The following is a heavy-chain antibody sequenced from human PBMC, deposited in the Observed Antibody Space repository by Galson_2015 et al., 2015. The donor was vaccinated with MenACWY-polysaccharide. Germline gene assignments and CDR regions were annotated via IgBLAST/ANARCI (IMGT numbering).Heavy chain of an antibody. V-gene: IGHV1-18*01. CDR1: GYTFTSYG. CDR2: ISDYNGNT. Sequence: SVKVSCKASGYTFTSYGISWVRQAPGQGLEWMGWISDYNGNTNYAQKLQGRVTMTTDTSTSTAYMEMRSLRADDTAVYYCARATTMLVVASDAFDFWGQGTMVTVSS. D-gene: IGHD3-22*01. CDR3: ARATTMLVVASDAFDF. J-gene: IGHJ3*01.